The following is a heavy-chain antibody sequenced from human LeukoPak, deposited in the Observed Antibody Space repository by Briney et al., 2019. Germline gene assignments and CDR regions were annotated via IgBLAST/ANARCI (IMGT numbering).Heavy chain of an antibody. CDR2: IKEDGSEK. D-gene: IGHD4-17*01. CDR3: ATSYGDDKGDY. J-gene: IGHJ4*02. CDR1: GLTVSSNY. V-gene: IGHV3-7*05. Sequence: GGSLRLSCAASGLTVSSNYMSWVRQAPGKGLEWVANIKEDGSEKYYVDSVKGRFTISRDNAKNSLYLQMNSLRADDTAVYYCATSYGDDKGDYWGQGTLVTVSS.